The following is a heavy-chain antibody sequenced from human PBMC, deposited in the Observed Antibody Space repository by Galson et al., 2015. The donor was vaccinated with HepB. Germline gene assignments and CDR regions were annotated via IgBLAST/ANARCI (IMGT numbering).Heavy chain of an antibody. CDR2: INPNSGGT. V-gene: IGHV1-2*06. J-gene: IGHJ6*02. Sequence: SVKVSCKASGYTFTGYYMHWVRQAPGQGLEWMGRINPNSGGTNYAQKFQGRVTMTRDTSISTAYMELSRLRSDDTAVYYCARDQWLASYYYYYYGMDVWGQGTTVTVSS. CDR1: GYTFTGYY. CDR3: ARDQWLASYYYYYYGMDV. D-gene: IGHD6-19*01.